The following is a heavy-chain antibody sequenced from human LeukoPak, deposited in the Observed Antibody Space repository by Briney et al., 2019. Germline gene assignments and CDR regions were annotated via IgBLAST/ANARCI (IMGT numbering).Heavy chain of an antibody. J-gene: IGHJ5*02. CDR1: GGSISSSNW. Sequence: SETLSLTCAVSGGSISSSNWWSWVRQPPGKGLEWIGEIYHSGSTNYNPSLKSRVTISVDKSKNQFSLKLSSVTAADTAVYYCARRGVAAAGSLWFDPWGQGTLVTVSS. D-gene: IGHD6-13*01. CDR3: ARRGVAAAGSLWFDP. V-gene: IGHV4-4*02. CDR2: IYHSGST.